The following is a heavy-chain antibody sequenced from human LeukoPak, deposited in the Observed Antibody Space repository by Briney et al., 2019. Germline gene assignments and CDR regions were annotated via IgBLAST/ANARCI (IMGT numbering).Heavy chain of an antibody. V-gene: IGHV4-4*07. CDR3: ARDVNIVVVPAAGYMDV. Sequence: SETLSLTCTVSGGSISSYYWSWIRRPAGKGLEWIGRIYTSGSTNYNPSLKSRVTMSVDTSKNQFSLRLGSVTAADTAVYYCARDVNIVVVPAAGYMDVWGKGTTVTVSS. CDR1: GGSISSYY. D-gene: IGHD2-2*01. CDR2: IYTSGST. J-gene: IGHJ6*03.